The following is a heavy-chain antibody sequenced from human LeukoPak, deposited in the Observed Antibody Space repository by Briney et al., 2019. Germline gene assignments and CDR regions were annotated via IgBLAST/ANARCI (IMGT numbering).Heavy chain of an antibody. Sequence: PGGSLRLSCAASGFTFRAHSMHWVRRTPGKGLEWVAFTSYDGSKKYYGDSVKGRFTISRDNSKNTLYLEVSTLRAEDTAVYYCTRNPEMQYWFDPWGQGTLVTVSS. CDR3: TRNPEMQYWFDP. V-gene: IGHV3-30-3*01. J-gene: IGHJ5*02. CDR2: TSYDGSKK. CDR1: GFTFRAHS.